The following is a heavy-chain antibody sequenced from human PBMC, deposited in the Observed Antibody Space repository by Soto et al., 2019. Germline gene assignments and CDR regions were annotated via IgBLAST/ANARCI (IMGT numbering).Heavy chain of an antibody. D-gene: IGHD3-22*01. Sequence: EVQLLESGGDVIQPGGSLRLSCAASGFTFSSYAMSWVRQAPGKGRGWVSAVSSSGGSTFYADSVKGRFTISRDNSRNTLYLQMNSLRAEDTAIYYCAKYQPMTQPRPYFDYWGQGTLVTVSS. CDR3: AKYQPMTQPRPYFDY. V-gene: IGHV3-23*01. J-gene: IGHJ4*02. CDR1: GFTFSSYA. CDR2: VSSSGGST.